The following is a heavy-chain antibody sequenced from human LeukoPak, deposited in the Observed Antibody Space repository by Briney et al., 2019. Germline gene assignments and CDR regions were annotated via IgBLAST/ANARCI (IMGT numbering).Heavy chain of an antibody. J-gene: IGHJ4*02. V-gene: IGHV5-51*01. D-gene: IGHD3-16*01. Sequence: GESLKISCMASGHSATFYWIGWVRQMPGKGLEWMGLIYPADSDTRYSPSFQGQVSISADKSISTAYLQWSSLKASDTAMYYCARLSEEGGGPGYWGQGTLVTVSS. CDR3: ARLSEEGGGPGY. CDR1: GHSATFYW. CDR2: IYPADSDT.